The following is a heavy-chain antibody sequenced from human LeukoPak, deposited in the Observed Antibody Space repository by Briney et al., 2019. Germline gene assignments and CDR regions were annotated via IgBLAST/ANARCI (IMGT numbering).Heavy chain of an antibody. CDR3: ASRVATIGNDAFDI. CDR2: ISSSGST. D-gene: IGHD5-12*01. CDR1: GDSISSGDYY. J-gene: IGHJ3*02. V-gene: IGHV4-61*02. Sequence: SETLSLTCTVSGDSISSGDYYWSWIRQPAGKGLEWIGRISSSGSTNYNPSLKSRVTISVDTSKNQFSLKLSSVTAADTAVYYCASRVATIGNDAFDIWGQGTMVTVSS.